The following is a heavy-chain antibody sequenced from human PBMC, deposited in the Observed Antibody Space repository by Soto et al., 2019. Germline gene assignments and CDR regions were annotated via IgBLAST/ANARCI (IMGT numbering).Heavy chain of an antibody. CDR2: IYYSGST. D-gene: IGHD3-3*01. J-gene: IGHJ4*02. V-gene: IGHV4-39*01. CDR3: ARHGGRITIFGVVNWFDY. CDR1: GGSISSSSYY. Sequence: QLQLQESGPGLVKPSETLSLTCTVSGGSISSSSYYWGWIRQPPGKGLEWIGSIYYSGSTYYNPSLKSRVTISVDTSKNQFSLKLSSVTAADTAVYYCARHGGRITIFGVVNWFDYWGQGTLVTVSS.